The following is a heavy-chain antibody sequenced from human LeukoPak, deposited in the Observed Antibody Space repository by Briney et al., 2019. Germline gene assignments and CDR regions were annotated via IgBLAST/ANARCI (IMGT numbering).Heavy chain of an antibody. CDR3: AKVGGSYWA. CDR1: GYTFSSYA. V-gene: IGHV3-23*01. CDR2: VSGSGGST. J-gene: IGHJ3*01. Sequence: GGSLRLSCAASGYTFSSYAMSWVRQAPGKGLEWVSAVSGSGGSTYYADSVKGRFTISRDNSKNTLYPQMNSLRAEDTAVYYCAKVGGSYWAWGQGTMVTVSS. D-gene: IGHD1-26*01.